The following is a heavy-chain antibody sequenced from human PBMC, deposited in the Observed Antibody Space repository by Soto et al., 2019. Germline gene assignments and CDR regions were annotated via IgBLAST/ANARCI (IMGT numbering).Heavy chain of an antibody. D-gene: IGHD6-19*01. CDR3: ARSVEGHFDY. V-gene: IGHV3-23*01. J-gene: IGHJ4*02. CDR2: ISGSGAST. Sequence: EVQLLESGGGLVQPGGSLRLSCAASGFTFSSYAMSWVRQAPGKGLEWVSAISGSGASTYYADSVKGRFTISRDNSKNSVYLQMNSLRDEDTAVYYCARSVEGHFDYWGQGTVVTVSS. CDR1: GFTFSSYA.